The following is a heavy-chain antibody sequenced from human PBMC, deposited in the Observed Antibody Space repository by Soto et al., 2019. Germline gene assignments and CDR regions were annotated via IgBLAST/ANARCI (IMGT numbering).Heavy chain of an antibody. CDR3: ARGSGGLYYFHY. J-gene: IGHJ4*02. D-gene: IGHD6-19*01. CDR1: GFNVSTNY. CDR2: IYSGGTT. Sequence: QPGGSLRLSCAASGFNVSTNYMAWVRQAPGKGLEWVSVIYSGGTTYYAGSVKGRFIISRDNFKNTLYLQMNNLRAEDTALYYCARGSGGLYYFHYWGQGTLVTVSS. V-gene: IGHV3-53*01.